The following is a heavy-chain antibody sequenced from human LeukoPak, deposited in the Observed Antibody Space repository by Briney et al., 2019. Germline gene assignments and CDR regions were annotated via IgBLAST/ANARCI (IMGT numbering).Heavy chain of an antibody. CDR3: RSGSSSGDY. CDR1: GFTFSTSW. V-gene: IGHV3-74*01. CDR2: ITGDGRNT. J-gene: IGHJ4*02. Sequence: AGSLRLSCAASGFTFSTSWMNWVRQAHGKGPVWVSRITGDGRNTTYADTVKGRFTISRANAKNALSLQMNSLRAEDTAVYYCRSGSSSGDYWGQGTLVTVSS. D-gene: IGHD6-6*01.